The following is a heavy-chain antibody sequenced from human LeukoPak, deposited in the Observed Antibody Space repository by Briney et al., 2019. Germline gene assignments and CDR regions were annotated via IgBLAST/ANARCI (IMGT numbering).Heavy chain of an antibody. CDR1: GFTVSSNY. J-gene: IGHJ3*02. Sequence: GGSLRLPCAASGFTVSSNYMSWVRQAPGKGLEWVSVIYSGGSTYYADSVKGRFTNSRDNSKNTLYLQMNSLRAEDTAVYYCARDGFSSGYPYDAFDIWGQGTMVTVSS. D-gene: IGHD3-22*01. CDR3: ARDGFSSGYPYDAFDI. V-gene: IGHV3-53*01. CDR2: IYSGGST.